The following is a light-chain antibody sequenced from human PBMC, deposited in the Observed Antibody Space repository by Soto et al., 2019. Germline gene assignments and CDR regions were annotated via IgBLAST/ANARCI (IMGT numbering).Light chain of an antibody. V-gene: IGLV2-14*01. CDR1: SSDVGDYNY. Sequence: QSALTQPASVSGSLGQSITISCTGTSSDVGDYNYVSWYQQHPGKAPKLMIYDVSNRPSGVSNRFSGSKSGNTASLTISGLQGEDEADYYCSSYTGSSTFYVFGTGTKLTVL. CDR3: SSYTGSSTFYV. CDR2: DVS. J-gene: IGLJ1*01.